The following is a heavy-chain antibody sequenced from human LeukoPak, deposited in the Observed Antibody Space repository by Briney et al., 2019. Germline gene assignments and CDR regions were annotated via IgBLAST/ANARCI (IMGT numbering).Heavy chain of an antibody. V-gene: IGHV3-33*01. D-gene: IGHD6-19*01. J-gene: IGHJ4*02. CDR2: IWDDRDNK. Sequence: GGSLRLSCAASGFTFSSYGMHWVRQAPGKGLDWVAVIWDDRDNKYYADSVKGRFTISRDNSKNTLYLQMNSLRAEDTAIYYCARDPTNTSGWYNLDYWDQGTLVTVSS. CDR3: ARDPTNTSGWYNLDY. CDR1: GFTFSSYG.